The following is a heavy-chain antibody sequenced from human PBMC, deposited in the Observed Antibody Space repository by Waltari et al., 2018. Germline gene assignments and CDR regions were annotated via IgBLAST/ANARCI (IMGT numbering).Heavy chain of an antibody. CDR1: GFTFSSYW. Sequence: EVQLVESGGGLVQPGGSLRLSCAASGFTFSSYWMHWVRQAPGKGLVWVSRINSDGSSTSYADSVKGRFTISRDNAKNTLYLQMNSLRAEDTAVYYCARAAVLWGSRSRHDAFDIWGQGTMVTVSS. CDR3: ARAAVLWGSRSRHDAFDI. CDR2: INSDGSST. V-gene: IGHV3-74*01. J-gene: IGHJ3*02. D-gene: IGHD3-16*01.